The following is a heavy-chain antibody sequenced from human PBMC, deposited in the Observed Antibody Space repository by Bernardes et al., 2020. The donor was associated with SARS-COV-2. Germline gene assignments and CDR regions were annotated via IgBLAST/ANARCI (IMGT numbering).Heavy chain of an antibody. CDR2: IYYSGST. D-gene: IGHD3-22*01. Sequence: SETLSLTCTVSGGSISSSSYYWGWIRQPPGKGLEWIGSIYYSGSTYYNPSLKSRVTISVDTSKNQFSLKLSSVTAADTAVYYCARQAYDSSGYYPYDAFDIWGQGIMVTVSS. CDR3: ARQAYDSSGYYPYDAFDI. CDR1: GGSISSSSYY. J-gene: IGHJ3*02. V-gene: IGHV4-39*01.